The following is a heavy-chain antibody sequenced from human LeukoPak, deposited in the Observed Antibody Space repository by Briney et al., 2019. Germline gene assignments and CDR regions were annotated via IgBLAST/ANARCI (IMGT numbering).Heavy chain of an antibody. CDR2: INQSGST. J-gene: IGHJ6*02. Sequence: PSETLSLTCAVYGGSFSGYYWSWIRQPPGKGLEWIGEINQSGSTNYNPSLKSRVTISVDTSKNQFSLKLSSVTAADTAVYYCARAVTTGAYCYGMDVWGQGTTVTVSS. D-gene: IGHD4-11*01. CDR3: ARAVTTGAYCYGMDV. V-gene: IGHV4-34*01. CDR1: GGSFSGYY.